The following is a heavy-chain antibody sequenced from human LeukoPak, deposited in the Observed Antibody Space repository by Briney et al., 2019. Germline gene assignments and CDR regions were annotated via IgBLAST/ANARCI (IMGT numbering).Heavy chain of an antibody. Sequence: GGSLRLSCAASGFTFSSYAMSWVRQAPGKGLEWVSAISGSGGSTYYADSVKGRFTISRDNSKNTLYLQMNSLRAEDTAVYYCAKGQLQRGYSYRSYYYYYCGMDVWGQGTTVTVSS. CDR1: GFTFSSYA. CDR3: AKGQLQRGYSYRSYYYYYCGMDV. J-gene: IGHJ6*02. D-gene: IGHD5-18*01. V-gene: IGHV3-23*01. CDR2: ISGSGGST.